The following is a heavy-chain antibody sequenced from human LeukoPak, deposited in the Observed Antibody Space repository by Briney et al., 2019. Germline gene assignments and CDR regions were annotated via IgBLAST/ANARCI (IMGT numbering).Heavy chain of an antibody. CDR3: AKGRPVAGASGKGYFDY. Sequence: GGSLRLSCAASGFTFSSFGMHGVRQAPGKGLAWVAFIRFDGSNKYYEDSVKGRFTISRDDSKNTLYLQMHSLRAEDTAVYYCAKGRPVAGASGKGYFDYWGQGTLVTVSS. V-gene: IGHV3-30*02. CDR2: IRFDGSNK. J-gene: IGHJ4*02. CDR1: GFTFSSFG. D-gene: IGHD6-19*01.